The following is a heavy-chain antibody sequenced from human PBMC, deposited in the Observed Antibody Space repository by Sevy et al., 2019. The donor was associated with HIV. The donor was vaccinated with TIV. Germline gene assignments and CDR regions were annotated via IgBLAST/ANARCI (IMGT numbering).Heavy chain of an antibody. CDR1: GFTFDDYT. CDR3: TTEAYCSSTTCPSAFEI. CDR2: VKSKTDGGTT. Sequence: GGSLRLSCRASGFTFDDYTMSWVRQTPGKGLEWVGRVKSKTDGGTTDYAEPVKGRFTISRDDSENTLYLQMNSLKTEDTAVYYCTTEAYCSSTTCPSAFEIWGQGTMVTVSS. D-gene: IGHD2-2*01. J-gene: IGHJ3*02. V-gene: IGHV3-15*01.